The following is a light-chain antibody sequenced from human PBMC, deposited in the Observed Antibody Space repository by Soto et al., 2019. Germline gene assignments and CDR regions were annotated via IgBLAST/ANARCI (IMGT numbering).Light chain of an antibody. CDR2: RTH. CDR3: AAWDDSLSGVV. CDR1: SPNVGSNY. Sequence: QSVLTQPPSASGTPGQRVTISCSGSSPNVGSNYVYWYQQLPGTAPKLPIYRTHQRPSGVPDRFSGSKSGTAASLAISGLRSEDEADYYCAAWDDSLSGVVFGGGTQLTVL. J-gene: IGLJ2*01. V-gene: IGLV1-47*01.